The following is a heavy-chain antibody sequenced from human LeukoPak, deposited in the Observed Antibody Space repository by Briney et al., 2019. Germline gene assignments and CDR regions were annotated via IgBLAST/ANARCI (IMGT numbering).Heavy chain of an antibody. CDR3: ASGHSNS. V-gene: IGHV4-34*01. D-gene: IGHD6-13*01. Sequence: SETLSLTCAVYGGSFSGYYWGWIRQPPGKGLEWIGEINHSGSTNYNPSLKSRVTISVDTSKNQFSLKLSSVTAADTAVYYCASGHSNSWGQGTMVTVSS. J-gene: IGHJ3*01. CDR1: GGSFSGYY. CDR2: INHSGST.